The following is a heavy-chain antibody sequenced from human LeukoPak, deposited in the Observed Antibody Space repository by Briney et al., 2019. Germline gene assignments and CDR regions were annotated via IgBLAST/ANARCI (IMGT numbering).Heavy chain of an antibody. CDR2: ISYDGNNK. CDR3: AKGDGRNYYDY. Sequence: GGSLRLSCAASGFTFTTYGMHWVRQAPGKGLEWVAAISYDGNNKYYTASVKGRLTISRDNSKNTVYLQMNSLRVEDTAVYYCAKGDGRNYYDYWGQGTLVTVSS. CDR1: GFTFTTYG. D-gene: IGHD5-24*01. J-gene: IGHJ4*02. V-gene: IGHV3-30*18.